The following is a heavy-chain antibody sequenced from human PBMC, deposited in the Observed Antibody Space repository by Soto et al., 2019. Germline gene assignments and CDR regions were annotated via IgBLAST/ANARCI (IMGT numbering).Heavy chain of an antibody. V-gene: IGHV3-23*01. CDR1: GFTFRSYA. D-gene: IGHD5-18*01. CDR2: ISGSGGST. CDR3: ARDQGNRYGVSLDY. J-gene: IGHJ4*02. Sequence: TGGSLRLSCAASGFTFRSYAMSWVRQAPGKGLEWVSAISGSGGSTYYADSVKGRFTISRDNSKNTLYLQMNSLRAEDTAVYYCARDQGNRYGVSLDYWGQGALVTVSS.